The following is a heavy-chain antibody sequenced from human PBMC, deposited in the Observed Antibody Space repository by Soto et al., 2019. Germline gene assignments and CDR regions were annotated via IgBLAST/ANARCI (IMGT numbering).Heavy chain of an antibody. CDR3: ARVPPGINGYNKFDD. CDR2: MYPGDSDT. J-gene: IGHJ4*02. V-gene: IGHV5-51*01. Sequence: HGESLKISCKGSGYTFSDYWIGWVRQMPGKGLEWMGIMYPGDSDTRYSPSFQGQVTISADKSISTAYLQWSSLKASDTAMYYCARVPPGINGYNKFDDWGQGTLVTVSS. CDR1: GYTFSDYW. D-gene: IGHD1-20*01.